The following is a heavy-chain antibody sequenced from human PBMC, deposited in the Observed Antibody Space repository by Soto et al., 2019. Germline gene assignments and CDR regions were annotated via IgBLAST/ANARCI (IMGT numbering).Heavy chain of an antibody. CDR2: ISGSGGST. CDR3: AKQEYGDYSGCKRY. CDR1: EFTFSGYA. V-gene: IGHV3-23*01. D-gene: IGHD4-17*01. J-gene: IGHJ4*02. Sequence: EVQLLESGGGLVQPGGSLRLSCADSEFTFSGYAMSWVRQAPGKGLEWVSAISGSGGSTYYADSVKGRFTISRDNSKNTLYLQMNSLRAEDTAIYYCAKQEYGDYSGCKRYWGQGTLVTVSS.